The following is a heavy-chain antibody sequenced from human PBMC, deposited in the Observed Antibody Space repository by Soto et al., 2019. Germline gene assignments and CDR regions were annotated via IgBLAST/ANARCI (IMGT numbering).Heavy chain of an antibody. CDR3: AREMACSGGSCYLMNWFDP. J-gene: IGHJ5*02. V-gene: IGHV1-3*01. CDR2: INAGNGNT. D-gene: IGHD2-15*01. Sequence: ASVKVSCKASGYTFTSYAMHWVRQAPGQRLEWMGWINAGNGNTKYSQKFQGRVTITRDTSASTAYMELSSLRSEDTAVYYCAREMACSGGSCYLMNWFDPCGQGTLVTVSS. CDR1: GYTFTSYA.